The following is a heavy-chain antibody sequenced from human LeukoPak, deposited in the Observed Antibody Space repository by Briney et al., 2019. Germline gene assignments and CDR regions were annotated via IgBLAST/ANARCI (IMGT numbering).Heavy chain of an antibody. CDR1: GYTFTGYY. V-gene: IGHV1-2*02. CDR2: INPNSGGT. J-gene: IGHJ3*02. CDR3: ASLQDYGGNSWDFDI. Sequence: ASVKVSCKASGYTFTGYYMHWVRQAPGQGLEWMGWINPNSGGTNYAQKFQGRVTMTRDTSISTAYMELSRLRSDDTAVYYCASLQDYGGNSWDFDIWGQGTMVTVSP. D-gene: IGHD4-17*01.